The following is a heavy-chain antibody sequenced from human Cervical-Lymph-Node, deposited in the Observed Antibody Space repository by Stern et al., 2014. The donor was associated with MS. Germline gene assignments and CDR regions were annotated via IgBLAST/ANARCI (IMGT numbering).Heavy chain of an antibody. V-gene: IGHV3-21*01. CDR2: ISSSSSYI. CDR1: GFTFSSYS. D-gene: IGHD1-26*01. J-gene: IGHJ6*02. CDR3: ARESRGSYWEDYYYYYGMDV. Sequence: EMQLVESGGGLVKPGGSLRLSCAASGFTFSSYSMNWVRQAPGKGLEWVSCISSSSSYIYYADSVKGRFTISRDNAKNSLYLQMNSLRAEDTAVYYCARESRGSYWEDYYYYYGMDVWGQGTTVTVSS.